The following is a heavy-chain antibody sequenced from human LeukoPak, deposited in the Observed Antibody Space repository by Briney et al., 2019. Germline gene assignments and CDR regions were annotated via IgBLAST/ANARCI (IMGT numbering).Heavy chain of an antibody. D-gene: IGHD3-10*01. J-gene: IGHJ5*01. CDR1: GDSVRYSY. Sequence: SETLSLTCSVSGDSVRYSYWSWIRQPAGKGLEFIGRLSEKESPNYNPSLKSRVIMSLDTSKNQLSLRLTSVTAADTAVYYCVRGLHVSVNNWFDSWGQGALVTVSS. V-gene: IGHV4-4*07. CDR2: LSEKESP. CDR3: VRGLHVSVNNWFDS.